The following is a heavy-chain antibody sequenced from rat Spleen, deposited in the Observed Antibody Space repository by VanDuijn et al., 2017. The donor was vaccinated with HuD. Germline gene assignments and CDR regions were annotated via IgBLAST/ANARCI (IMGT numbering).Heavy chain of an antibody. D-gene: IGHD1-12*02. CDR1: GFTFSNYD. V-gene: IGHV5-7*01. J-gene: IGHJ2*01. CDR2: IRHDGSST. Sequence: EVQLVESGGGLVQPGRSMKLSCAASGFTFSNYDMAWVRQAPKKGLEWVASIRHDGSSTDYGDSVKGRFTISRDSAKSTLYLQMDSLRSEDTATYYCATRFYDGIFDYWRQGVMVTVSS. CDR3: ATRFYDGIFDY.